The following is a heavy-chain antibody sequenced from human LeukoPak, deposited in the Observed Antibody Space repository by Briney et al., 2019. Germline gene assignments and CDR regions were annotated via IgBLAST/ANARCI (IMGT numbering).Heavy chain of an antibody. CDR1: GFTFSNAW. CDR2: IKSKTDGGTT. J-gene: IGHJ4*02. CDR3: TIFHIPGVAVAGYYFDY. Sequence: KPGGSLRLSCAASGFTFSNAWMSWVRQAPGKGLEWVGRIKSKTDGGTTDYAAPVKGRFTISRDDSKNTLFLQMNSLKTEDTAVYYCTIFHIPGVAVAGYYFDYWGQGTLVTVSS. D-gene: IGHD6-19*01. V-gene: IGHV3-15*01.